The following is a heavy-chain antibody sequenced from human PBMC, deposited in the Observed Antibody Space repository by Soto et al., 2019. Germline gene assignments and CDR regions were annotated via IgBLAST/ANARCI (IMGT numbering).Heavy chain of an antibody. CDR1: GFTFDDYA. CDR3: AKDGGGDYDYGMDV. CDR2: ISWNSGSI. J-gene: IGHJ6*02. V-gene: IGHV3-9*01. D-gene: IGHD3-16*01. Sequence: EVQLVESGGGLVQPGRSLRLSCAASGFTFDDYARHWVRQAPGKGLEWVSGISWNSGSIGYADSVKGRFTISRDNDKHSLYLQMNSLRAEDTALYDCAKDGGGDYDYGMDVWGQGTTVTVSS.